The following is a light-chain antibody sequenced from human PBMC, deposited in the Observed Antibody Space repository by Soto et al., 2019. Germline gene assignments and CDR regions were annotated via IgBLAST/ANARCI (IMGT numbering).Light chain of an antibody. CDR1: QSVSSN. J-gene: IGKJ1*01. CDR2: GAS. Sequence: EIVMTQSPATLSVSPGERATLSCRASQSVSSNLAWYQQKPGQAPRLLIYGASTRAPGIPARFSCSGSGTEFTLTISSLQSEDFAIYFCQQYNNWPPDRTFGQGTKVEIK. CDR3: QQYNNWPPDRT. V-gene: IGKV3-15*01.